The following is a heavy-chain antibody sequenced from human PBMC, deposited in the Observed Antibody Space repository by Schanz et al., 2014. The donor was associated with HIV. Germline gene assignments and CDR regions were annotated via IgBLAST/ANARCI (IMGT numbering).Heavy chain of an antibody. J-gene: IGHJ6*02. V-gene: IGHV3-30-3*01. CDR2: ISYDGSNK. Sequence: QVRLVETGGGVVQPGGSLRLSCAVSGFTFSNYAMHWVRQAPGKGLEWVAVISYDGSNKYYADSVKGRFTISRDNSKNTLFLQMNSLRGEDTAVYYCARVANWDYYGMDVWGRGTTVTVSS. D-gene: IGHD3-16*01. CDR3: ARVANWDYYGMDV. CDR1: GFTFSNYA.